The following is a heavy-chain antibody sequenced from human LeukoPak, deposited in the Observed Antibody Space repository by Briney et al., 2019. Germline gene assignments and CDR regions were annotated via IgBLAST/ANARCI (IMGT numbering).Heavy chain of an antibody. D-gene: IGHD4-17*01. J-gene: IGHJ4*02. Sequence: SETLSLTCAVYGGSFSGYYWSWIRQPPGKGLEWIGEINHSGSTNYNPSLKSRVTISVDTSKNQFTLKLSSVTAADTAVYYCASHAYGDYVFDYWGQGTLVTVSS. CDR3: ASHAYGDYVFDY. V-gene: IGHV4-34*01. CDR1: GGSFSGYY. CDR2: INHSGST.